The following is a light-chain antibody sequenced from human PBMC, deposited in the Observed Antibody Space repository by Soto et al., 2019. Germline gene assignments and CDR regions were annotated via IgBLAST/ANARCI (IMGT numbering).Light chain of an antibody. J-gene: IGKJ1*01. CDR1: QSISRN. Sequence: DIQMTQSPSSLSASVGDRVTITCRASQSISRNLNWYQQKQGKAPKLLIYAASSLQSGVPSRFSGSGSGTDFTLTISSLQPEDFATYYYQQSYNTPPTFGQGTKVEIK. CDR2: AAS. CDR3: QQSYNTPPT. V-gene: IGKV1-39*01.